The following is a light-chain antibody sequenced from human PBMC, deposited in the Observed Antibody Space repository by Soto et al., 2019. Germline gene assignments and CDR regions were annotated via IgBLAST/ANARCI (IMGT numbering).Light chain of an antibody. CDR2: MAS. Sequence: DIQMTQSPSTLCASVGDRVTITCRASQSISSWLAWYQQKPGKAPKLLMYMASRLESGVPSRFSGSGSGTEFTLTISSLQPDDFASYYCQQYSIYPLTFGGGTKVEI. V-gene: IGKV1-5*03. CDR1: QSISSW. CDR3: QQYSIYPLT. J-gene: IGKJ4*01.